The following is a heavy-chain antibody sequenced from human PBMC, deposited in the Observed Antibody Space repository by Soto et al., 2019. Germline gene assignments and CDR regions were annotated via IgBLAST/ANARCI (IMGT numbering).Heavy chain of an antibody. CDR2: IERDDVDI. J-gene: IGHJ6*03. V-gene: IGHV2-70*13. CDR1: GFSLTRPGMC. CDR3: SRAISGPQRFNYMDV. D-gene: IGHD1-20*01. Sequence: SGPTLVNPTETLTLTCAFSGFSLTRPGMCVSWIRQLPGKALEWLALIERDDVDIYYSTSLKPRLTISKDTRNNQVYLTMANMDPTDTVTYYCSRAISGPQRFNYMDVGGQGTTVTVSS.